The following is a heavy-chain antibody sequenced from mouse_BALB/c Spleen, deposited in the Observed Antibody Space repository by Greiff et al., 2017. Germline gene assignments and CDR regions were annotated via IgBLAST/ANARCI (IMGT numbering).Heavy chain of an antibody. CDR2: ISYSGST. D-gene: IGHD2-4*01. Sequence: EVKLMESGPSLVKPSQTLSLTCSVTGDSITSGYWNWIRKFPGNKLEYMGYISYSGSTYYNPSLKSRISITRDTSKNQYYLQLNSVTTEDTATYYCARYLYDYDSYYAMDYWGQGTSVTVSS. J-gene: IGHJ4*01. CDR3: ARYLYDYDSYYAMDY. CDR1: GDSITSGY. V-gene: IGHV3-8*02.